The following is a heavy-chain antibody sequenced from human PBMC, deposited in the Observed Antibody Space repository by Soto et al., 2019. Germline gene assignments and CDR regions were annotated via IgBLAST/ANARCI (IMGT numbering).Heavy chain of an antibody. D-gene: IGHD4-17*01. V-gene: IGHV3-72*01. CDR1: GFTFSDHY. CDR3: VRAPNSRYLGTTWDY. J-gene: IGHJ4*02. Sequence: EVQLVESGGGLVQPGGSLRLSCVVSGFTFSDHYMDWVRQAPGKGLEWVGRIRNKANSYTTVYAASVKGRFTISRDDSKNSMYLQMNSLKIEYTAVYYCVRAPNSRYLGTTWDYWGQGTLVTVSS. CDR2: IRNKANSYTT.